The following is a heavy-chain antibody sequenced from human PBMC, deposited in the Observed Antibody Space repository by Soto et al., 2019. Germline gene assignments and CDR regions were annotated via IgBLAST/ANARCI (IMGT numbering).Heavy chain of an antibody. V-gene: IGHV3-33*01. CDR2: IWYDGSNK. J-gene: IGHJ6*02. D-gene: IGHD6-13*01. CDR3: AASYSSSWYHYYYYGMDV. CDR1: GFTFSSYG. Sequence: LRLSCAASGFTFSSYGMHWVRQAPGKGLEWVAVIWYDGSNKYYADSVKGRFTISRDNSKNTLYLQMNSLRAEDTAVYYCAASYSSSWYHYYYYGMDVWGQGTTVTVSS.